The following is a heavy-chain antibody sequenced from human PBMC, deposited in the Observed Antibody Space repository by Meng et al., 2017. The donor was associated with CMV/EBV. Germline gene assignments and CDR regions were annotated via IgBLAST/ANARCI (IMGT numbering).Heavy chain of an antibody. D-gene: IGHD2-2*01. V-gene: IGHV1-2*02. Sequence: ASVKVSCKASGYTFTGYYMHWVRQAPGQGLEWMGWINPNSGGTNYAQKFQGRVTMTRDTSISTAYTELSRLRSDDTAVYYCARDRLGYCSSTSCYYGADWGQGTLVTVSS. J-gene: IGHJ4*02. CDR1: GYTFTGYY. CDR2: INPNSGGT. CDR3: ARDRLGYCSSTSCYYGAD.